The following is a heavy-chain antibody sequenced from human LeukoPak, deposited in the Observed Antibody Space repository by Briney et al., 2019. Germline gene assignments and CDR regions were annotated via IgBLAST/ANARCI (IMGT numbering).Heavy chain of an antibody. J-gene: IGHJ4*02. CDR2: INHSGST. V-gene: IGHV4-34*01. CDR1: GGSFSGYY. CDR3: AKLGYGDYENTLDY. D-gene: IGHD4-17*01. Sequence: SETLSLTCAVYGGSFSGYYWSWIRQPPGKGLEWIGEINHSGSTNYNPSLKSRVTISVDTSKNQFSLKLSSVTAADTAVYYCAKLGYGDYENTLDYWGQGTLVTVSS.